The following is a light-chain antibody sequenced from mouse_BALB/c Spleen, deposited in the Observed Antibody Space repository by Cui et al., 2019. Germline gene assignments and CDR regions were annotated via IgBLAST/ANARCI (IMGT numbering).Light chain of an antibody. J-gene: IGKJ1*01. V-gene: IGKV4-80*01. CDR1: SSVSY. CDR2: STS. Sequence: QIVLTQSPAIMSASLGEEITLTCSASSSVSYMHWYKQKSGTSPKLLIYSTSNLASGVPSRVSGGGSGTFYSLTISSVEAEEAADYYSHQWSSYPWTFGGGTKLEIK. CDR3: HQWSSYPWT.